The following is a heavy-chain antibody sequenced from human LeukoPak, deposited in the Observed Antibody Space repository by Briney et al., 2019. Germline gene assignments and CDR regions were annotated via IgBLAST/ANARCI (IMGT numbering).Heavy chain of an antibody. V-gene: IGHV1-2*02. CDR1: GYTFTGYY. J-gene: IGHJ4*02. CDR2: INPNSGGT. CDR3: ARPYYYDSSGYYYFDY. D-gene: IGHD3-22*01. Sequence: ASVKVSCKASGYTFTGYYMHWVRQAPGQGLEWMGWINPNSGGTNYAQKFQGRVTMTRDTSISTAYMELSSLRSEDTAVYYCARPYYYDSSGYYYFDYWGQGTLVTVSS.